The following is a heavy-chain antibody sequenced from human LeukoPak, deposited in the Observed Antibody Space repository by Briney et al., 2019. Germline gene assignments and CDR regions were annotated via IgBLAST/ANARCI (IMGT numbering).Heavy chain of an antibody. CDR3: ARDETHFYGSGSSNWFDP. D-gene: IGHD3-10*01. J-gene: IGHJ5*02. CDR1: GGIISGYN. V-gene: IGHV4-59*12. Sequence: SVNLSLNCSGYGGIISGYNWSWHPQRPGQEREGIGYIYYSGTTIYNPSLKSRLTISLDTSKNQFSLNLSSVTAADTAVYYCARDETHFYGSGSSNWFDPWGQGILVTVSS. CDR2: IYYSGTT.